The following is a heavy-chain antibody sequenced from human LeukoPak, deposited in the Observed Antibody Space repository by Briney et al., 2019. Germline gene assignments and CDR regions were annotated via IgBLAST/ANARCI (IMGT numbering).Heavy chain of an antibody. V-gene: IGHV3-15*01. CDR3: TTYYSIPVGATNVDDAFDI. CDR2: IKSKTGGGTT. D-gene: IGHD1-26*01. J-gene: IGHJ3*02. Sequence: PGGSLRLSCAASGFTFSNAWMSWVRQAPGKGLEWVGRIKSKTGGGTTDYAAPVKGRFTISRDDSKNTLYLQMNSLKTEDTAVYYCTTYYSIPVGATNVDDAFDIWGQGTMVTVSS. CDR1: GFTFSNAW.